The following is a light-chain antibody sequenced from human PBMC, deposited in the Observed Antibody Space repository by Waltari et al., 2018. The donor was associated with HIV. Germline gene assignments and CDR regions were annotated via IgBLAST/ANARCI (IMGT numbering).Light chain of an antibody. CDR2: DVI. Sequence: QSALTQPRSVSGSPGQSVTISCTGTSSDVGGFNYVSWYQQYPGRAPKLLIYDVIKRPAGVPGRLAGTKTGSTAALTISGLQAEDEADYYCCSYAGRNTMGFGGGTTLTVL. CDR1: SSDVGGFNY. CDR3: CSYAGRNTMG. J-gene: IGLJ2*01. V-gene: IGLV2-11*01.